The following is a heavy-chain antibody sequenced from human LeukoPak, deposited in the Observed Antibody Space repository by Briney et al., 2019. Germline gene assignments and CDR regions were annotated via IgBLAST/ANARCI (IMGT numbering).Heavy chain of an antibody. J-gene: IGHJ4*02. CDR3: ARDEPTVTTGPPVGS. CDR2: INGDGSTS. CDR1: GFTFYSYW. V-gene: IGHV3-74*01. Sequence: GGSLRLSCAASGFTFYSYWMHWVRQAPGKGLVWVSCINGDGSTSNYADSVKGRFTISRDNAKNTLNLQMHSLRAEDTAVYYCARDEPTVTTGPPVGSWGQGTLVTVSS. D-gene: IGHD4-17*01.